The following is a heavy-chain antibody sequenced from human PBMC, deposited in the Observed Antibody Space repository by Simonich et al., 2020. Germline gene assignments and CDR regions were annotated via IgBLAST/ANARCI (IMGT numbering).Heavy chain of an antibody. CDR1: GFTFSSYW. Sequence: EVQLVESGGGLVQPGGSLRLSCAASGFTFSSYWRGWVRQAPGKGLGWVANIKQEGSEKYYGDSGKGRFTISRDNAKNSLYRQMNSLRAEDMAVYYCARDGLGTAYYYYMDVWGKGTTVTVSS. J-gene: IGHJ6*03. V-gene: IGHV3-7*01. CDR3: ARDGLGTAYYYYMDV. D-gene: IGHD7-27*01. CDR2: IKQEGSEK.